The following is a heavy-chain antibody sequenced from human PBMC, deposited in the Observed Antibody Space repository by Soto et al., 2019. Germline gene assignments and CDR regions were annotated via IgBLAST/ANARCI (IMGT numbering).Heavy chain of an antibody. Sequence: EVQLVESGGDLVQPGGSLRLSCAASGFTFGSYWMSWVRQAPGEGLEWVANIKEDGSEKYYVDSVKGRFTISRDNAKNSLYLQMDSLRAEDTAVYYCARGGGNFEYWGQGTLVTVSS. CDR1: GFTFGSYW. J-gene: IGHJ4*02. CDR3: ARGGGNFEY. CDR2: IKEDGSEK. V-gene: IGHV3-7*01.